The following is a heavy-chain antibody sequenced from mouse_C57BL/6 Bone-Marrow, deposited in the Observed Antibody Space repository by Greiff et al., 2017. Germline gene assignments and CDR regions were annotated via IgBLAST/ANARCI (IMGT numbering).Heavy chain of an antibody. CDR2: SDPSDSYT. D-gene: IGHD2-5*01. V-gene: IGHV1-69*01. Sequence: VQLQQPGAELVMPGASVKLSCKASGYTFTSYWMHWVKQRPGQGLEWIGESDPSDSYTNYNQKFKGKSTLTVDKSSSTAYMQLSSLTSEDSAVXYCARGNSKGGYAMDYWGQGTSVTVSS. CDR3: ARGNSKGGYAMDY. CDR1: GYTFTSYW. J-gene: IGHJ4*01.